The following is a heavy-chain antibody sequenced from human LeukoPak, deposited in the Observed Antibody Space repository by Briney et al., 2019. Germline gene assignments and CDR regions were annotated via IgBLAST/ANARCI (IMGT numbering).Heavy chain of an antibody. CDR3: ARPFPTGAYAPEARDDH. V-gene: IGHV3-66*01. J-gene: IGHJ1*01. Sequence: PGGALRLSCAASGLTVSTNYMAWVRQAPGKGLEWVSVVYSDGKTYYADSVKDRFTISRDSSKNTLSLQMNSVRVEDTAVYYCARPFPTGAYAPEARDDHWGQGTLVNVSS. CDR2: VYSDGKT. D-gene: IGHD1-26*01. CDR1: GLTVSTNY.